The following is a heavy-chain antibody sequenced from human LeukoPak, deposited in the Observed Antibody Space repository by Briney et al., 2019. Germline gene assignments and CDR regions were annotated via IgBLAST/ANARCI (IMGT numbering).Heavy chain of an antibody. CDR2: INPNSGGT. V-gene: IGHV1-2*02. J-gene: IGHJ4*02. CDR1: GYTFTGYY. D-gene: IGHD3-22*01. CDR3: ARAFRKRYYYDSSGYLGY. Sequence: ASVKVSCKASGYTFTGYYMHWVRQAPGQGLEWMGWINPNSGGTNYAQKFQGRVTMTRDTSISTAYMELSRLRSDETAVYYCARAFRKRYYYDSSGYLGYWGQGTLVTVSS.